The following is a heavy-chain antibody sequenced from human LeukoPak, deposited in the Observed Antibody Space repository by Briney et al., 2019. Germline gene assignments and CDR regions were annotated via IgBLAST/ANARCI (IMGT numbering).Heavy chain of an antibody. CDR1: GFTFSNYA. Sequence: GGSLRPSCAASGFTFSNYAISWVRQAPGKGLEWVSGISASGGSTYYAHSVNGRFTISRDNSKNTVSLQMDSLRAEDTALYYCAKSNGYTNSWYDYWGQGTLVSVSS. J-gene: IGHJ4*02. D-gene: IGHD6-13*01. CDR2: ISASGGST. CDR3: AKSNGYTNSWYDY. V-gene: IGHV3-23*01.